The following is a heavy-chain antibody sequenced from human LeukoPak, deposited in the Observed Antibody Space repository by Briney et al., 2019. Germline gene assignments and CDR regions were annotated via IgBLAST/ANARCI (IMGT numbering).Heavy chain of an antibody. J-gene: IGHJ5*02. CDR3: ARDTRTIVVVPAAKNWFDP. D-gene: IGHD2-2*01. CDR1: GYTFTSYG. CDR2: ISAYNGNT. Sequence: ASVKVSCKASGYTFTSYGISWVRQAPGQGLEWMGWISAYNGNTNYAQKLQGRVTMTTDTSTSTAYMELRSLRSDDTAVYYCARDTRTIVVVPAAKNWFDPWGQGTLVTVSS. V-gene: IGHV1-18*01.